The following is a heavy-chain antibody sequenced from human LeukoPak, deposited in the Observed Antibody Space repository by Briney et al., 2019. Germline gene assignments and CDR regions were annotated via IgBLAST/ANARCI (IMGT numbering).Heavy chain of an antibody. Sequence: SVTVSCKASGGTFSIYAISWVRQAPGQGLEWMGGIIPIFGTANYAQKFQGRVTITADESTRTAYMELSSLRSEDTAVYYCARASMVRGVISYYYYYYGMDVWGQGTTVTVSS. V-gene: IGHV1-69*01. CDR1: GGTFSIYA. D-gene: IGHD3-10*01. CDR3: ARASMVRGVISYYYYYYGMDV. J-gene: IGHJ6*02. CDR2: IIPIFGTA.